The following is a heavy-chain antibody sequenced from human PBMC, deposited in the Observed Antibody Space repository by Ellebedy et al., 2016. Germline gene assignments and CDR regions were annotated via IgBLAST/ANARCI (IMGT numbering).Heavy chain of an antibody. Sequence: SETLSLTCNVSGGSVSSDYWNWIRRPPGKGLEWIGYVFHTGTTNYNPSLKSRVTMSVDTSKSQFSLRLTSVTASDTAVYYCAKWNGGWYAFEVWGQGTMVTVSS. CDR2: VFHTGTT. CDR1: GGSVSSDY. J-gene: IGHJ3*01. CDR3: AKWNGGWYAFEV. V-gene: IGHV4-59*02. D-gene: IGHD6-19*01.